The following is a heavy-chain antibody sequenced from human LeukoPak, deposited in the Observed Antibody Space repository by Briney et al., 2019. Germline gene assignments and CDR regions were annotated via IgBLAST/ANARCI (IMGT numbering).Heavy chain of an antibody. CDR2: FYYSGST. CDR3: ARAYGSSWFDP. D-gene: IGHD6-13*01. CDR1: GGSISGNS. J-gene: IGHJ5*02. Sequence: SETLSLTCTVSGGSISGNSWSWIRQPPGRGLEWIGYFYYSGSTDYSPSLKSRVTISVDTSKNQFSLKLSSVTAADTAVYYCARAYGSSWFDPWGQGTLVTVSS. V-gene: IGHV4-59*01.